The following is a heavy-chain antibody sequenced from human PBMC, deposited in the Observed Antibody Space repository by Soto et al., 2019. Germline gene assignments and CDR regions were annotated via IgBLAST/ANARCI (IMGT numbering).Heavy chain of an antibody. CDR2: ITDTGGDS. CDR3: AKWGNDWGYYYYGMNV. V-gene: IGHV3-23*01. J-gene: IGHJ6*01. D-gene: IGHD7-27*01. Sequence: EVQLSESGGDLVQPGGSLRLSCVASGITFGSRAMSWVRQTPGEGLEWVSTITDTGGDSKYADSVRGRFTISRDNSKNTLYVQMNSLRVEDTAVYYCAKWGNDWGYYYYGMNVW. CDR1: GITFGSRA.